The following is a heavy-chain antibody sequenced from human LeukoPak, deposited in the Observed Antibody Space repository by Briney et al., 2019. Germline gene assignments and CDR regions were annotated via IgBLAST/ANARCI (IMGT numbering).Heavy chain of an antibody. CDR2: INGEGSRI. Sequence: CVASINGEGSRISYADAERARFNISRDNAKNTAYLQMNSLRAEDTALYDCARDPGYYYGMDVWGQGTTVVVSS. CDR3: ARDPGYYYGMDV. V-gene: IGHV3-74*01. J-gene: IGHJ6*02.